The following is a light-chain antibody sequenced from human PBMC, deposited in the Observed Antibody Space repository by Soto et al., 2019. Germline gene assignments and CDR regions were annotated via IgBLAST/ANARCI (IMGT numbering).Light chain of an antibody. V-gene: IGLV2-23*02. Sequence: QSVLTQPASVSGSPGQSITISCTGTSSDIGSYDLVSWYQQHPGTAPKLIIYEVTERPSGVSTRFSGSKSGNTASLTISGLQAVDEADYYCCSFADFTYVFGTGTKV. CDR3: CSFADFTYV. CDR1: SSDIGSYDL. CDR2: EVT. J-gene: IGLJ1*01.